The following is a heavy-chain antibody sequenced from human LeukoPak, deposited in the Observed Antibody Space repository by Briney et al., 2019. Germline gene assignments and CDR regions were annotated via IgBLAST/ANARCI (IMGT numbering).Heavy chain of an antibody. Sequence: PSETLSLTCTVSGYSISSGYYWSWIRQPPGKGLEWIGYIYYSGSTNYNPSLKSRVTISVDTSKNQFSLKLSSVTAADTAVYYCAREKELIVVVPAAHDYYYYYMDVWGKGTTVTVSS. CDR2: IYYSGST. D-gene: IGHD2-2*01. V-gene: IGHV4-61*01. CDR1: GYSISSGYY. J-gene: IGHJ6*03. CDR3: AREKELIVVVPAAHDYYYYYMDV.